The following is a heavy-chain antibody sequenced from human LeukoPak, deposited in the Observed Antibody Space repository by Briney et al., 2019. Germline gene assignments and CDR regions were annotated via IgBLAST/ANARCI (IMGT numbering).Heavy chain of an antibody. D-gene: IGHD1-14*01. Sequence: PGGSLRLSCAASGFTFSSYGMHWVRQAPGKGLEWVAVISYDGSNKYYADSVKGRFTISRDTSKNTVYLQMNSLRPEDTAVYYCARSQGSTYNPRSGFDYWGQGTLVTVSS. CDR3: ARSQGSTYNPRSGFDY. V-gene: IGHV3-30*03. CDR1: GFTFSSYG. J-gene: IGHJ4*02. CDR2: ISYDGSNK.